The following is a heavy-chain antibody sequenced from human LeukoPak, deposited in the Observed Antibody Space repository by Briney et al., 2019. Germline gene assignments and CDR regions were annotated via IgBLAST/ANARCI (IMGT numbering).Heavy chain of an antibody. V-gene: IGHV3-53*01. D-gene: IGHD6-19*01. J-gene: IGHJ4*02. CDR1: EFSVSSNY. Sequence: GSLRLSCAVSEFSVSSNYMNWVRQAPGKGLEWVSVIYSGGATYYADSVRGRFTISRDNSKNMVSLQMTSLGAEDTAVYYCARGRFSGPDDYWGQGTLVTVSS. CDR3: ARGRFSGPDDY. CDR2: IYSGGAT.